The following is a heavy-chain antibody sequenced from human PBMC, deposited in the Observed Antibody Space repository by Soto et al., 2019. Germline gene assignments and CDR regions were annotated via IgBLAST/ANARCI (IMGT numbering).Heavy chain of an antibody. D-gene: IGHD6-13*01. J-gene: IGHJ4*02. V-gene: IGHV3-23*01. Sequence: PGGSLRLSCAASGFTFSGYAMSWVRQAPGKGLEWVSTVSGSGGNTYYADSVKGRFTISRDNSENTLYLQMISLRAEDTALYYCAKSFSSNWYDYFNYWGQGTLVTVSS. CDR1: GFTFSGYA. CDR3: AKSFSSNWYDYFNY. CDR2: VSGSGGNT.